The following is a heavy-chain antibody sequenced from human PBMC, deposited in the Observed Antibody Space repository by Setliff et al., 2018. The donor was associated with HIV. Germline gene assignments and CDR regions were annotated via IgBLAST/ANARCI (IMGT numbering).Heavy chain of an antibody. CDR3: ARHGAYEAYYDYMDV. Sequence: AGGSLRLSCAASGFTFSSCAMSWVRQAPGKGLEWIGSIYHSGTTYDNPSLKSRVTISVDTSKNQFSLKLSSVTAADTAVYYCARHGAYEAYYDYMDVWGKGTTVTVSS. CDR2: IYHSGTT. D-gene: IGHD5-12*01. J-gene: IGHJ6*03. V-gene: IGHV4-38-2*01. CDR1: GFTFSSCAM.